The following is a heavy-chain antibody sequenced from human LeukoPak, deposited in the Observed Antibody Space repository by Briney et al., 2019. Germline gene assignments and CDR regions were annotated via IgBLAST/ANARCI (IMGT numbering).Heavy chain of an antibody. D-gene: IGHD2-21*02. CDR3: ARRERRVHCGGDCEGYLYLDL. V-gene: IGHV4-34*01. J-gene: IGHJ2*01. CDR1: GGSFSGYY. Sequence: SETLSLTCAVSGGSFSGYYWSWIRQPPGKGLEWIGAINHSGSTNYNPSLKSRVTISVDTYKNQFYLKLSSVTAEDTAVYYCARRERRVHCGGDCEGYLYLDLWGRGNLVTVSS. CDR2: INHSGST.